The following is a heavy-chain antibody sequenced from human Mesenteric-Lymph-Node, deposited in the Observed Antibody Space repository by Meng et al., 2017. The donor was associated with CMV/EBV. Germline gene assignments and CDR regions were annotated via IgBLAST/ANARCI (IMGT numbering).Heavy chain of an antibody. CDR2: ISYDVNSK. Sequence: GESLKISCAASGFTFSLYSMHWVRQAPGKGLDWVSVISYDVNSKHYADSVKGRFTISRDNSMNTVYLQMDSLRPEDTAWFHCARRLQQSQDIDYWGQGALVTVS. J-gene: IGHJ4*02. CDR1: GFTFSLYS. D-gene: IGHD4-11*01. CDR3: ARRLQQSQDIDY. V-gene: IGHV3-30*03.